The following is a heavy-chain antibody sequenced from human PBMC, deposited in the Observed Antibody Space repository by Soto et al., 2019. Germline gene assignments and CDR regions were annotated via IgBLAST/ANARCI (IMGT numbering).Heavy chain of an antibody. CDR3: ATSGIAAAGKYYYYGMDV. CDR1: GYTFTGYY. V-gene: IGHV1-2*04. D-gene: IGHD6-13*01. J-gene: IGHJ6*02. CDR2: INPNSGGT. Sequence: ASVKVSCKASGYTFTGYYMHWVRQAPGQGLEWMGWINPNSGGTNYAQKFQGWVTMTRDTSISTAYMELSRLRSDDTAVYYCATSGIAAAGKYYYYGMDVWAQGTTVTVSS.